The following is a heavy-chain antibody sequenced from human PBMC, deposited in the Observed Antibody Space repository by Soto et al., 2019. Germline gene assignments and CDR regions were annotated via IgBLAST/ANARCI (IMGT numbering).Heavy chain of an antibody. CDR2: INWTGGST. CDR3: ARGPYVRSSFWYFDL. D-gene: IGHD6-6*01. Sequence: EVQLVESGGGVLRPGESLRLSCAASGFTFGDYAMSWVRQAPGKGLEWVSGINWTGGSTYYADSVKGRFTISRDSAKNSRYLQMNRLRAEDTAFYHCARGPYVRSSFWYFDLWGRGTLVTVSS. J-gene: IGHJ2*01. CDR1: GFTFGDYA. V-gene: IGHV3-20*01.